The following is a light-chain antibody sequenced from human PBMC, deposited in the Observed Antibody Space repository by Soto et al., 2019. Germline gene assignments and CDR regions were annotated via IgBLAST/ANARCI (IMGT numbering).Light chain of an antibody. Sequence: DIQMTQSPSTLSASVGERVTITCRASQNISNWLAWYQQKPGKAPKLLICKASSLERGAPSRFSGSGSGTVFTLTVSSLQPDDFATYYCQQYGSYSTFGQGTLVEVK. CDR3: QQYGSYST. V-gene: IGKV1-5*03. CDR2: KAS. J-gene: IGKJ1*01. CDR1: QNISNW.